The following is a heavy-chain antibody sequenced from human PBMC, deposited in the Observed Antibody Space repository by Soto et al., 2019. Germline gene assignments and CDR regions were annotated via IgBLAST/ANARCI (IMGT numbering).Heavy chain of an antibody. Sequence: QVQLQGSGPGLVKPSQTLSLTCTVSGGSISSGGYYWSWIRQHPGKGLEWIGYIYYSGSTYYNPSLKSRVTISVDTSKNQFSLKLSSVTAADTAVYYCARTILGSYYDSSGPPDAFDIWGQGTMVTVSS. D-gene: IGHD3-22*01. CDR1: GGSISSGGYY. CDR3: ARTILGSYYDSSGPPDAFDI. V-gene: IGHV4-31*03. J-gene: IGHJ3*02. CDR2: IYYSGST.